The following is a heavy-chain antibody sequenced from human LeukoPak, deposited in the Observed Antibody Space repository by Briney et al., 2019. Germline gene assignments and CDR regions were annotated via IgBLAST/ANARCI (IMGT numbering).Heavy chain of an antibody. CDR3: TRVPSYDFWSGYYFFDY. V-gene: IGHV3-49*03. Sequence: GGSLRLSCTASGFPFGDYAMSWFRQAPGKGLEWVGFIRSKAYGGTTEYAASVKGRFTISRDDSKSIAYLQMSSLKTEDTAVYYCTRVPSYDFWSGYYFFDYWGQGTLVTVSS. CDR2: IRSKAYGGTT. D-gene: IGHD3-3*01. CDR1: GFPFGDYA. J-gene: IGHJ4*02.